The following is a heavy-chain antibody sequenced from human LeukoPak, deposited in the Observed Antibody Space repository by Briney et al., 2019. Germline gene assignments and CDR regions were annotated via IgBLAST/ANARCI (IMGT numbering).Heavy chain of an antibody. Sequence: GASVKVSCKASGYTFTSYGISWVRQAPGQGLEWMGWISAYNGNTNYAQKLQGRVTMTTDTSTSPAYMELRSLRSDDTAVYYCARVIIAVAGSYYYYMDVWGKGTTVTVSS. J-gene: IGHJ6*03. D-gene: IGHD6-19*01. CDR3: ARVIIAVAGSYYYYMDV. V-gene: IGHV1-18*01. CDR2: ISAYNGNT. CDR1: GYTFTSYG.